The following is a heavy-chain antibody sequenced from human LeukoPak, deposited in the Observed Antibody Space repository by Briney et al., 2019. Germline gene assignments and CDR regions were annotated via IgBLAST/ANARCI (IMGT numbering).Heavy chain of an antibody. J-gene: IGHJ3*02. CDR3: ARDLRSSTSWMDAFDI. V-gene: IGHV4-4*07. CDR1: GGSISSYY. CDR2: IYTSGST. Sequence: PSETLSLTCTVSGGSISSYYWSWIRQPAGKGLEWIGRIYTSGSTNYNPSLKSRVTMSVDTSKNQFSLKLSSVTAADTAVYYCARDLRSSTSWMDAFDIWGQGTMVTVSS. D-gene: IGHD2-2*01.